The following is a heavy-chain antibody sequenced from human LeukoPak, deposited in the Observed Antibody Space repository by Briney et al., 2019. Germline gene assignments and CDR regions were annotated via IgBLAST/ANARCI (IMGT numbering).Heavy chain of an antibody. D-gene: IGHD6-19*01. J-gene: IGHJ1*01. V-gene: IGHV3-30-3*02. CDR3: AKDDSSGLISLGTFQH. CDR2: ISYDGSNK. CDR1: GFTFSSYA. Sequence: GGSLRLSCAASGFTFSSYAMHWVRQAPGKGLEWVAVISYDGSNKYYADSVKGRFTISRDNSKNTLYLQMNSLRAEDTAVYYCAKDDSSGLISLGTFQHWGQGTLVTVSS.